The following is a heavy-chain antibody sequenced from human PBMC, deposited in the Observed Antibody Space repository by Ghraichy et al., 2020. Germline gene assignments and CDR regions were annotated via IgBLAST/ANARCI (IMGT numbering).Heavy chain of an antibody. D-gene: IGHD3-10*01. V-gene: IGHV3-30*02. J-gene: IGHJ4*02. CDR3: AKSSSNFRDLNY. Sequence: DSVKGRFTISRDNSKNMLYLQMNSLRVEDTALYYCAKSSSNFRDLNYWGQGTLVTVSS.